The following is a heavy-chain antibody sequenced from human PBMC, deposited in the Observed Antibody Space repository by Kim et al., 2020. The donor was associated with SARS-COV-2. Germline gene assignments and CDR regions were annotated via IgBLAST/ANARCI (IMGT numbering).Heavy chain of an antibody. D-gene: IGHD3-10*01. V-gene: IGHV3-30*02. CDR2: NK. CDR3: AKDSYPFGMDV. J-gene: IGHJ6*02. Sequence: NKYYAESVKGRFTISRDNSKNTLYLQMNSLRAEDTAVYYCAKDSYPFGMDVWGQGTTATVSS.